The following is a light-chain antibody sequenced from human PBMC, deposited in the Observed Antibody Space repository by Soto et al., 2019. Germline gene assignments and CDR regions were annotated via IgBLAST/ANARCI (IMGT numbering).Light chain of an antibody. CDR1: SSDVGGYTY. J-gene: IGLJ3*02. CDR2: EVS. V-gene: IGLV2-14*01. Sequence: QSVLTQPASVSGSPGQSITISCTGTSSDVGGYTYVSWYQQHPGKAPKLMIYEVSERPSGVPDRFSGSKSGTSASLAISGLRSEDEADYYCAAWDDSLSGRVFGGGTKLTVL. CDR3: AAWDDSLSGRV.